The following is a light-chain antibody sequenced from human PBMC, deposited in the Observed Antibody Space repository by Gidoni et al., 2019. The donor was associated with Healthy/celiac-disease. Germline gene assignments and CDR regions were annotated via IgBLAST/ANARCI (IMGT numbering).Light chain of an antibody. CDR3: QKYNSAPYT. V-gene: IGKV1-27*01. CDR2: AAS. J-gene: IGKJ2*01. CDR1: QRISNY. Sequence: DIQMTQSPSSLYASVGDRVTITCRASQRISNYLAWYQQKPGKVPKLLIYAASTLQSGVPSRFSGSGSGTDFTLTISSLQPEDVATYYCQKYNSAPYTFGQXAKLEIK.